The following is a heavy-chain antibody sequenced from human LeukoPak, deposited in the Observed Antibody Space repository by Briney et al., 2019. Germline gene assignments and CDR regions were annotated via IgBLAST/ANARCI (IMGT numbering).Heavy chain of an antibody. CDR3: AREIQAPGKTLEY. D-gene: IGHD1-26*01. CDR2: INDDGSYT. J-gene: IGHJ4*02. CDR1: RFTFSSYW. Sequence: GGSLRLSCAASRFTFSSYWVHWVRHAPGKGLVWVSRINDDGSYTAYADSVKGRFTISRDNAKNTLYLQMDSLRVEDTAQYYCAREIQAPGKTLEYWGQGTLATVSS. V-gene: IGHV3-74*01.